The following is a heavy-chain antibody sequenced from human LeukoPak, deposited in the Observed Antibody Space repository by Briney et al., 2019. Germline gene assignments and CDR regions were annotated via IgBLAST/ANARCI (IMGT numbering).Heavy chain of an antibody. Sequence: ASVKVSCKVSGYTLTELSMHWVRQAPGKGLEWMGGFDPEDGETIYAQKFQGRVTMTEDTSTDTAYMELSSLRSEDTAVYYCAASGDWNMEYAFDIWGQGTMVTVSS. D-gene: IGHD1/OR15-1a*01. CDR3: AASGDWNMEYAFDI. J-gene: IGHJ3*02. V-gene: IGHV1-24*01. CDR2: FDPEDGET. CDR1: GYTLTELS.